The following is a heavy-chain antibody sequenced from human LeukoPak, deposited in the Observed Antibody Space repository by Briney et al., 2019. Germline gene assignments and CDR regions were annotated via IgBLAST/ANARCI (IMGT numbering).Heavy chain of an antibody. V-gene: IGHV1-69*05. D-gene: IGHD3-22*01. J-gene: IGHJ6*03. CDR1: GYTFTSYG. CDR3: ARDRVPWFYYDSSGYYGYMDV. CDR2: IIPIFGTA. Sequence: VKVSCKASGYTFTSYGISWVRQAPGQGLEWMGGIIPIFGTANYAQKFEGRVTITTDESTSTAYMELSSLRSEDTAVYYCARDRVPWFYYDSSGYYGYMDVWGKGTTVTVSS.